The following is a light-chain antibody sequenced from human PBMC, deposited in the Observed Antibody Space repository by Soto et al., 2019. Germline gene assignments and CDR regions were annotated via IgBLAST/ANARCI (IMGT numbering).Light chain of an antibody. CDR2: EVS. Sequence: QSVLTQPPSASGSPGQSVTISCTGTSTDVGGYNYISWYQHHPGKGPKLIIYEVSERPSGVPDRFSGSKSGNTASLTVSGLQAEDEADYYCSSYAGSNNRGVFGPGTKVTVL. CDR1: STDVGGYNY. J-gene: IGLJ1*01. CDR3: SSYAGSNNRGV. V-gene: IGLV2-8*01.